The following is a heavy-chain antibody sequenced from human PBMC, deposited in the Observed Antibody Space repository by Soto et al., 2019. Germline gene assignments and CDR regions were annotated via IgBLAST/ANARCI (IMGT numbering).Heavy chain of an antibody. CDR1: GYTFTSYG. CDR3: ARVGPSSSALRNWFDP. V-gene: IGHV1-18*04. Sequence: ASVKVSCKASGYTFTSYGISWVRQAPGQGLEWMGWISAYNGNTNYAQKLQGRVTMTTDTPTSTAYMELRSLRSDDTAVYYCARVGPSSSALRNWFDPWGQGTLVTVSS. J-gene: IGHJ5*02. D-gene: IGHD6-6*01. CDR2: ISAYNGNT.